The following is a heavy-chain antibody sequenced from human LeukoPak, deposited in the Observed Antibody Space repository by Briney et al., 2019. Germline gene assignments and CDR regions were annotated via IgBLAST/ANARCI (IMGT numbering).Heavy chain of an antibody. CDR3: AREDYGTGSYYRGDAFDI. V-gene: IGHV4-34*01. CDR2: ISHTGGA. CDR1: GGSVSGYY. J-gene: IGHJ3*02. Sequence: SETLSLTCAVSGGSVSGYYWTWVRQPLGKGLEWIGEISHTGGANSNPSLKSRVTIGLDTSKKQLSLKLESVTAADTAVYYCAREDYGTGSYYRGDAFDIWGHGTMVTVSS. D-gene: IGHD3-10*01.